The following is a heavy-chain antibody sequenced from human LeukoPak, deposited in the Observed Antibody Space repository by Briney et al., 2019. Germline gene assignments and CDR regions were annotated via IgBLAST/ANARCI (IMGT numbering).Heavy chain of an antibody. CDR2: IIPIFGTA. CDR1: GGTFSSYA. CDR3: ATDQRREWVLLFDY. J-gene: IGHJ4*02. Sequence: SVKVSCKASGGTFSSYAISWVRQAPGQGLEWMGGIIPIFGTANYAQKFQGRVTITADESTSTAYMELSSLRSEDTAVYYCATDQRREWVLLFDYWGQGTLVTVSS. D-gene: IGHD1-26*01. V-gene: IGHV1-69*13.